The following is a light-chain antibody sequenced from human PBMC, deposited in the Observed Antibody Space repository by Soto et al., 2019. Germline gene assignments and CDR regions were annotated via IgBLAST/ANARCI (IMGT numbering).Light chain of an antibody. J-gene: IGKJ2*01. CDR1: QSVTGSY. V-gene: IGKV3-20*01. CDR3: HQDGSSPRT. Sequence: EIVLTQTPGTLSLSPGERVNLSCRASQSVTGSYLAWYQQKPAQAHRLLIYGVSSRATGIPDRFSGSGSGTDFTLTINRLEPEDLAVYHCHQDGSSPRTFGQGTKLEIK. CDR2: GVS.